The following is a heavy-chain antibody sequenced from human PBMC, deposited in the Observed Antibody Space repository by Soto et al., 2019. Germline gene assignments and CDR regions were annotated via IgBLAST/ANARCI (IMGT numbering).Heavy chain of an antibody. CDR3: ARRNDYDDSSGTFNY. CDR1: GGSISSNNW. Sequence: SETLSLTCAVSGGSISSNNWWSWVRQPPGKGLEWIGEIYHSGSTNYNPSLESRVTILVDKSKNQFSLNLSSVTAADTAVYYCARRNDYDDSSGTFNYWGQGTLVTVSS. D-gene: IGHD3-22*01. J-gene: IGHJ4*02. V-gene: IGHV4-4*02. CDR2: IYHSGST.